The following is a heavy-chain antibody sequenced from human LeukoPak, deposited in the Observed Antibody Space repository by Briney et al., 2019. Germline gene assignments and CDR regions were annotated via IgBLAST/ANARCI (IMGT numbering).Heavy chain of an antibody. D-gene: IGHD3-10*01. CDR1: GFIFNNYA. CDR2: ISGTGVIA. V-gene: IGHV3-23*01. J-gene: IGHJ4*02. Sequence: GGSLRLSCAASGFIFNNYAMSWVRQAPGKGLEWVSSISGTGVIAYYADSVKGRFVISRDNSKNTLYLQMSSLRAEDTALYYCAKDQRFGDLDDYRGQGTLVTVSS. CDR3: AKDQRFGDLDDY.